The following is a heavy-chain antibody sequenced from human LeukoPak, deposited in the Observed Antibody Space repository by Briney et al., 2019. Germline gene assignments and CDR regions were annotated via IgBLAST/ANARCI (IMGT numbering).Heavy chain of an antibody. CDR2: IYSGGST. Sequence: QPGGSLTLSCAASGFSFYDNARDWVRQAPGKGLEWVSLIYSGGSTYYADSVKGRFTISRDNSKNTLFLQMNSLRAEDTAVYYCARGYAPGLRNPHYDFWGQGTLVTVSS. D-gene: IGHD4-17*01. CDR1: GFSFYDNA. J-gene: IGHJ4*02. V-gene: IGHV3-53*01. CDR3: ARGYAPGLRNPHYDF.